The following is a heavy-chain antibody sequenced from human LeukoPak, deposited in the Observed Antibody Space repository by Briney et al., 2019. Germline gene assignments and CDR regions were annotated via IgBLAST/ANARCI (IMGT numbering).Heavy chain of an antibody. V-gene: IGHV4-59*10. D-gene: IGHD3-10*01. CDR1: GVSISSYD. CDR2: ICASGST. Sequence: SGTLSLTCAVSGVSISSYDWSWVRQPAGKGLEWIGGICASGSTTYNPSLKSRGTMSVDTSKNQFSLNLTPVTAADTAVYYCASGEFCGQGTLVTASS. CDR3: ASGEF. J-gene: IGHJ4*02.